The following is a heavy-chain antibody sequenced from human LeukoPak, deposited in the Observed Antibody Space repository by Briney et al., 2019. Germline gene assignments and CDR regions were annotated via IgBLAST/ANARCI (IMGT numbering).Heavy chain of an antibody. D-gene: IGHD3-22*01. CDR1: GGTFSSYA. Sequence: ASVKVSCKASGGTFSSYAISWVRQAPGQGLEWMGIINPSGGSTSYAQKFQGRVTMTRDTSTSTVYMELSSLRSEDTAVYYCASFTSIVVVTAGAFDIWGQGTMVTVSS. CDR2: INPSGGST. J-gene: IGHJ3*02. CDR3: ASFTSIVVVTAGAFDI. V-gene: IGHV1-46*01.